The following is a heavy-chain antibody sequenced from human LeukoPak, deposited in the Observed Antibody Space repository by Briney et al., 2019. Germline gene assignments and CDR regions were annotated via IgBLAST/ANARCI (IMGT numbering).Heavy chain of an antibody. CDR2: IHPKSGGS. V-gene: IGHV1-2*02. Sequence: ASVRVSCKASGNTFSNYYMHWVRQAPGQGLERVGWIHPKSGGSGSEQKFQGRVTVTRDTSTSTAYMELNSLTSDDTAVYYCARNKPVKPGIAAARYAFDIWGQGTMVTVSS. J-gene: IGHJ3*02. CDR3: ARNKPVKPGIAAARYAFDI. D-gene: IGHD6-13*01. CDR1: GNTFSNYY.